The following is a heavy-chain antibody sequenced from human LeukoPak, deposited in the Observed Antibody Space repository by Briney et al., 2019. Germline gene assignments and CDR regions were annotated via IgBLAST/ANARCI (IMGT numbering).Heavy chain of an antibody. J-gene: IGHJ4*02. V-gene: IGHV3-23*01. Sequence: GGSLRLSCAASGFTFNNYVMNWVRQAPGKGLEWVSTISGSGASTYYADSVKGRFTISRDNSKNTLYLQMNSLRAEDTAVYYCTTVGFVVVPAATGPAFDYWGQGTLVTVSS. CDR2: ISGSGAST. D-gene: IGHD2-2*01. CDR1: GFTFNNYV. CDR3: TTVGFVVVPAATGPAFDY.